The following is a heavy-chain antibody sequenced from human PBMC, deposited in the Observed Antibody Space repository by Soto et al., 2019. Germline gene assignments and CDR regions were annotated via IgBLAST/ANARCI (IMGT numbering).Heavy chain of an antibody. Sequence: EVQLVESGGGLVQPGRSLRLSCAASGFTFDDYAMHWVRQAPGKGLEWVSGISWNSGSIGYADSVKGRFTISRDNAKNSLYLQMNSLRAEDTALYYCAKARADGDYVGPYFLHWGQGTLVTVSS. CDR1: GFTFDDYA. V-gene: IGHV3-9*01. CDR3: AKARADGDYVGPYFLH. CDR2: ISWNSGSI. J-gene: IGHJ1*01. D-gene: IGHD4-17*01.